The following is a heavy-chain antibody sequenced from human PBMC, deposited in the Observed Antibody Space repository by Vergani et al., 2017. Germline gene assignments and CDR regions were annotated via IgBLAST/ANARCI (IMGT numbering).Heavy chain of an antibody. D-gene: IGHD6-19*01. CDR2: ISAYNGDT. Sequence: QVQLVQSGAEVKKPGASVKVSCKASGYTFTSYGISWVRQAPGPGLEWMGWISAYNGDTNYAQKLQGRVTMTTETSTSTDYMKLRSLRSDDTAVYYCARQQWLPIDYIADWGQGTLVTVSS. CDR1: GYTFTSYG. V-gene: IGHV1-18*04. J-gene: IGHJ4*02. CDR3: ARQQWLPIDYIAD.